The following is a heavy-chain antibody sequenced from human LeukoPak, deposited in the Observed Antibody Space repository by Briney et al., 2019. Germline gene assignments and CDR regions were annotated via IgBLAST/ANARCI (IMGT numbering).Heavy chain of an antibody. D-gene: IGHD3-3*01. CDR3: ARHRLEGDTFDI. CDR1: GGSVSSNDYY. Sequence: SETLSLTCTVSGGSVSSNDYYWGWIRQPPGKGLGWIGSIYYTGSTYYTPSLKSGVTISIDTSKNLFSLNPSSVTAADTAVYYCARHRLEGDTFDIWGQGTMVTVSS. CDR2: IYYTGST. V-gene: IGHV4-39*01. J-gene: IGHJ3*02.